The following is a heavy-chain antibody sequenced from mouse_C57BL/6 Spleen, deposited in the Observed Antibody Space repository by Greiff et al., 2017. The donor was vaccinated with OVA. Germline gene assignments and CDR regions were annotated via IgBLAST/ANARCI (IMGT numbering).Heavy chain of an antibody. V-gene: IGHV1-64*01. CDR3: ARETAQATYYAMDY. Sequence: QVQLQQPGAELVKPGASVKLSCKASGYTFTSYWMHWVKPRPGQGLEWIGMIHPNRGSTNYNEKFKSKATLTVDKSSSTAYMQLSSLTSEDSAVYYCARETAQATYYAMDYWGQGTSVTVSS. CDR2: IHPNRGST. J-gene: IGHJ4*01. D-gene: IGHD3-2*02. CDR1: GYTFTSYW.